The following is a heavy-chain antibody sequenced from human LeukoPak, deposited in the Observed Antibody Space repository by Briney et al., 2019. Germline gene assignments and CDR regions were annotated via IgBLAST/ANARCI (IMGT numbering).Heavy chain of an antibody. Sequence: SETLSLTCTVSGGSISSHYWSWIRQPPGKGLEWIGYIYYSGSTNYNPSLKSRVTISVDTPKNQFSLKLSSVTAADTAVYYCSRGECYGSSGYQDYWGQGTLVTVSS. CDR3: SRGECYGSSGYQDY. V-gene: IGHV4-59*11. J-gene: IGHJ4*02. CDR2: IYYSGST. CDR1: GGSISSHY. D-gene: IGHD3-22*01.